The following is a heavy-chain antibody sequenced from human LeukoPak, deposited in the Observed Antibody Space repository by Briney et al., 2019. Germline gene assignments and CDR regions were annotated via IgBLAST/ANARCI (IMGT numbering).Heavy chain of an antibody. V-gene: IGHV4-59*01. CDR2: IYYSGST. CDR1: GGSFSTYY. CDR3: AKVYSSGWGRAFDI. Sequence: SETLSLTCTVSGGSFSTYYWSWIRQPPGKGLEWIGYIYYSGSTNYNPSLKSRVAISVDTSKNQFSLNLSSVTAADTAVYYCAKVYSSGWGRAFDIWGQGTMVTVSS. D-gene: IGHD6-19*01. J-gene: IGHJ3*02.